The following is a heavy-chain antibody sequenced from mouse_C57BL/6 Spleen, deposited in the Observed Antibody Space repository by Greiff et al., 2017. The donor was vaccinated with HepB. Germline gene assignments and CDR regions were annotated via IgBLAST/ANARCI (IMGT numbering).Heavy chain of an antibody. J-gene: IGHJ2*01. CDR2: ISDGGSYT. D-gene: IGHD4-1*01. CDR3: ARGEKTGTGDY. Sequence: EVQLVESGGGLVKPGGSLKLSCAASGFTFSSYAMSWVRQTPEKRLEWVATISDGGSYTYYPDNVKGRFTISRDNAKNNLYLQMSHLKSEDTAMYYCARGEKTGTGDYWGQGTTLTVSS. V-gene: IGHV5-4*01. CDR1: GFTFSSYA.